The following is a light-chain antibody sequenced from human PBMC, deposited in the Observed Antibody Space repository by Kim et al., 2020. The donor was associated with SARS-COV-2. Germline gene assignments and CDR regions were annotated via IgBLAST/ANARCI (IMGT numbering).Light chain of an antibody. CDR1: KLGDKY. CDR3: QAWDSSPSWV. V-gene: IGLV3-1*01. CDR2: QDS. J-gene: IGLJ3*02. Sequence: SYELTQPPSVSVSPGQTASITCSGDKLGDKYACWYQQKPGQSPVLVIYQDSKRPSGIPERFSGYNSGNTATLTISGTQAMDEADYYCQAWDSSPSWVFGGGTQLTVL.